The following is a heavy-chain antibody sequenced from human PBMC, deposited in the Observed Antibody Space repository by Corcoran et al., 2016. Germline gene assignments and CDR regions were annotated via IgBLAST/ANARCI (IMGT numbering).Heavy chain of an antibody. CDR2: IWYDGSNK. J-gene: IGHJ5*02. V-gene: IGHV3-33*01. D-gene: IGHD2-15*01. Sequence: QVQLVESGGGVVQPGRSLRLSCAASGFTFSSYGMHWVRQAPGKGLEWVAVIWYDGSNKYYADSVKGRFTISRDNSKNTLYLQMNSPRAEDTAVYYCARACQPCGVVGSWFDPWGQGTLVTVSS. CDR1: GFTFSSYG. CDR3: ARACQPCGVVGSWFDP.